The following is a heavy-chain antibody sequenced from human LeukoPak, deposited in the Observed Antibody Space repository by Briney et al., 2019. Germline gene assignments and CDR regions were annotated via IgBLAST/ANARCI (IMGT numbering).Heavy chain of an antibody. CDR3: ARSAYSTYFDF. D-gene: IGHD2-15*01. CDR1: GGSISRGDYY. J-gene: IGHJ4*02. V-gene: IGHV4-61*08. Sequence: SETLSLTCTVSGGSISRGDYYWSWIRQPPGKGLEWIGYIYSSGSTNYNPSLKSRVTISVDTSKNQFSLKLTSVTAADTAVYYCARSAYSTYFDFWGRGTLVTVSS. CDR2: IYSSGST.